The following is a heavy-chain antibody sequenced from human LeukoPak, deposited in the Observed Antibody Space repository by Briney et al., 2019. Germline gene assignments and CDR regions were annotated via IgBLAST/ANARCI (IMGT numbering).Heavy chain of an antibody. Sequence: PGGSLRLSCAASGFTFSGHWMSWVRQAPGKGLEWVANINQGGSDKYYVDSVKGRFTISRDNAKNSLYLQMNSLRTEDTALYYCVKGLKRKKSRDGYNYYFEYWGQGSLVTVSS. D-gene: IGHD5-24*01. CDR3: VKGLKRKKSRDGYNYYFEY. V-gene: IGHV3-7*03. J-gene: IGHJ4*02. CDR2: INQGGSDK. CDR1: GFTFSGHW.